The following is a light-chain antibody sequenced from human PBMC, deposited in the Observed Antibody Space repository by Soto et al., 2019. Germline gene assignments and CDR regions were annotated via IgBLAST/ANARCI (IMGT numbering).Light chain of an antibody. J-gene: IGKJ2*01. V-gene: IGKV1-39*01. Sequence: DIQLTQSPSSLSPSVGDRITLSCRASQSISRNLNWYQQMPGKAPSLLIYAARDLQSGVPGRFSGRGSGTEFNLTSSSLQPEDLATYYWQHSHSTPYTFGQGTKLEI. CDR3: QHSHSTPYT. CDR2: AAR. CDR1: QSISRN.